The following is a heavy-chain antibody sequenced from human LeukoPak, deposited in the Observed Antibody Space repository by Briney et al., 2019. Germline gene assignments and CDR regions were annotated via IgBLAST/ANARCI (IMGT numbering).Heavy chain of an antibody. Sequence: AASVTVSCTASGYTFTSYGISWVRQAPGQGLEWVGWISANNGDTDYAQKFQARVTMTTDTSTSTAYMELRSLRSDDTAVYYCARESHVSREDSWGQGTLVTVSS. CDR1: GYTFTSYG. V-gene: IGHV1-18*01. CDR2: ISANNGDT. D-gene: IGHD1-26*01. CDR3: ARESHVSREDS. J-gene: IGHJ4*02.